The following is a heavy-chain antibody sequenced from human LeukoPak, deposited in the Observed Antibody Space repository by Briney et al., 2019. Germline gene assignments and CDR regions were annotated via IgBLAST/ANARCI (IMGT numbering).Heavy chain of an antibody. D-gene: IGHD2-2*01. Sequence: PSETLSLTCSVSGYSFTSGHYWGWIRQPPGKGLEWTANIYHIGSAHYNPSLKSRGTISVDTSKNQFSLKLSSVSAADTAVYYCARYCTSTTCILRGFDYWGQGTLVTVSS. J-gene: IGHJ4*02. CDR3: ARYCTSTTCILRGFDY. V-gene: IGHV4-38-2*01. CDR2: IYHIGSA. CDR1: GYSFTSGHY.